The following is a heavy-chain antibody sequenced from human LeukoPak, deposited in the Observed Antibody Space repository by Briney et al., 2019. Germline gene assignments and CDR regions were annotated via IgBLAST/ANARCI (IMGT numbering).Heavy chain of an antibody. V-gene: IGHV3-30*04. CDR3: AREELGYCSSTSCYRGENFDY. CDR1: GFTFSSYA. D-gene: IGHD2-2*02. Sequence: QAGGSLRLSCAASGFTFSSYAMHWVRQAPGKGLEWVAVISYDGSNKYYADYVKGRFTISRDNSKKTLYLQMNSLRAEDTAVYYCAREELGYCSSTSCYRGENFDYWGQGTLVTVSS. CDR2: ISYDGSNK. J-gene: IGHJ4*02.